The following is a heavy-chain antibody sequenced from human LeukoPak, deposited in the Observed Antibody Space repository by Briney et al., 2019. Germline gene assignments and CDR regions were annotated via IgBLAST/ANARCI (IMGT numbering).Heavy chain of an antibody. V-gene: IGHV3-30-3*01. Sequence: PGGSLRLSCAVSGFAFSSLAMHWVRQAPGKGLEWVAVISKDGSDKYYPGSVRGRFTISRDNSKNTIYLQMDSLRAEDTAIYYCARDYWWNYDYWGQGTLVTVSS. CDR2: ISKDGSDK. D-gene: IGHD1-7*01. J-gene: IGHJ4*02. CDR3: ARDYWWNYDY. CDR1: GFAFSSLA.